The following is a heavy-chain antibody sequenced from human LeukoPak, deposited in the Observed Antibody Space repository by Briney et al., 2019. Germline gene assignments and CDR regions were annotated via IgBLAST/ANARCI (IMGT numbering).Heavy chain of an antibody. D-gene: IGHD3-3*01. Sequence: SETLSLTCAVYGGSFSGYYWTRIRQPPGKGLEWIGEINHSGTTNYNSSLKSRVTISVDTSKNQFSLKLSSVTAADSAVYYCARRRGSWSGYNDPGGYYYGLDVWGQGTTVTVSS. V-gene: IGHV4-34*01. CDR2: INHSGTT. CDR3: ARRRGSWSGYNDPGGYYYGLDV. CDR1: GGSFSGYY. J-gene: IGHJ6*02.